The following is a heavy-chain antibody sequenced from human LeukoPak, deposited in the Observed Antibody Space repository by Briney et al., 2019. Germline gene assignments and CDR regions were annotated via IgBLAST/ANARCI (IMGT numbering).Heavy chain of an antibody. CDR3: ARGFSSWVTYFYY. CDR2: INHSGRT. CDR1: AVSFSGYY. Sequence: SETLSLNCAVYAVSFSGYYWGWIRPPPGKGREGIGEINHSGRTNAHTSHKSRATTSEDTSRNQFSLKLSSLTAADTAVYYGARGFSSWVTYFYYSGQGTLVTVSS. D-gene: IGHD6-13*01. J-gene: IGHJ4*02. V-gene: IGHV4-34*04.